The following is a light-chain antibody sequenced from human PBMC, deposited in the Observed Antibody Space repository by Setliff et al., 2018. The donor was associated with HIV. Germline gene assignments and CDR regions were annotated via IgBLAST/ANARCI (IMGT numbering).Light chain of an antibody. Sequence: QSALTQPASVSGSPGQSITISCTGTSGDVGAFHYVSWYQQHPGKAPKLIIYNVSDRPSGISSRFSGSKSGNTASLTISDLQAGDEADYYCNSYTDITTVIFGGGTKVTV. CDR2: NVS. CDR3: NSYTDITTVI. CDR1: SGDVGAFHY. J-gene: IGLJ2*01. V-gene: IGLV2-14*03.